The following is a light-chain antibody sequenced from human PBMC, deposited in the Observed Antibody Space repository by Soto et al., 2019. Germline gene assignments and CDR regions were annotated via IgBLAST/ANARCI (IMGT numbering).Light chain of an antibody. J-gene: IGLJ2*01. V-gene: IGLV2-23*03. Sequence: QSALTQPASVSGSPGQSITISCTGTSSDVGAYNLVSWYQHHPGKAPKLLIFEGSKRPSGVSNHFSGSKSGNTASLTISGLQAEDEADYHCCSYGGFSTFVIFGGGTKVTVL. CDR2: EGS. CDR1: SSDVGAYNL. CDR3: CSYGGFSTFVI.